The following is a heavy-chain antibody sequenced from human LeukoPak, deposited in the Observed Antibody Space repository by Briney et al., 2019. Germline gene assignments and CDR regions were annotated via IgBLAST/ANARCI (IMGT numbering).Heavy chain of an antibody. CDR1: GGTFSSYA. CDR3: ASSGYYYDSSGYYYAYYYMDV. CDR2: IIPIFGTA. J-gene: IGHJ6*03. Sequence: SVKVSCKASGGTFSSYAISWVRQAPGQGLEWMGGIIPIFGTANYAQKFQGRVTITTDESTSTAYMELSSLRSEDTAAYYCASSGYYYDSSGYYYAYYYMDVWGKGTTVTVSS. D-gene: IGHD3-22*01. V-gene: IGHV1-69*05.